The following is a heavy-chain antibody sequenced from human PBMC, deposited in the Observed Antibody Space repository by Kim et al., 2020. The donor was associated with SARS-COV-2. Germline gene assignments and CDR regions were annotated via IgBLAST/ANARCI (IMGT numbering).Heavy chain of an antibody. CDR2: ISNSGTTT. Sequence: GGSLRLSCVASGFTFSDYDVNWVRQAPGKGLEWISYISNSGTTTYYADSVKGRFTISRDNAKNSQYLQMNSLRVEDTAVYYCARDLQMIRAIFPYFHGLDVWGQGTTVTVSS. D-gene: IGHD3-10*01. CDR1: GFTFSDYD. J-gene: IGHJ6*02. V-gene: IGHV3-48*03. CDR3: ARDLQMIRAIFPYFHGLDV.